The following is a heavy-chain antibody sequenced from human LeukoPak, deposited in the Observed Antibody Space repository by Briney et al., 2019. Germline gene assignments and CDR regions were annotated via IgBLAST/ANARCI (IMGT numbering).Heavy chain of an antibody. CDR1: GFTFSRYG. CDR3: ARDRVEGSYYYYMDV. V-gene: IGHV3-33*07. J-gene: IGHJ6*03. Sequence: PGGSLRLSCAASGFTFSRYGMYWVRQAPGKGLEWVAAVWYDGNKNYYADSVKGRFTISRDNSKNTVYLQMTSLRAEDTAVYYCARDRVEGSYYYYMDVWGKETTVTVSS. CDR2: VWYDGNKN. D-gene: IGHD1-1*01.